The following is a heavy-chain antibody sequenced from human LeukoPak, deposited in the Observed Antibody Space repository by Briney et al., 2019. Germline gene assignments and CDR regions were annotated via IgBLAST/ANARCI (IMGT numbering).Heavy chain of an antibody. CDR1: GFTFSSYG. V-gene: IGHV3-30*18. CDR3: AKDFLRITMVRGVIITSAFDI. J-gene: IGHJ3*02. Sequence: PGGSLRLSCAASGFTFSSYGMHWVRQAPGKGLEWVAVISYDGSNKYYADSVKGRFTISRDNSKNTLYLQVNSLRAEDTAVYYCAKDFLRITMVRGVIITSAFDIWGQGTMVTVSS. CDR2: ISYDGSNK. D-gene: IGHD3-10*01.